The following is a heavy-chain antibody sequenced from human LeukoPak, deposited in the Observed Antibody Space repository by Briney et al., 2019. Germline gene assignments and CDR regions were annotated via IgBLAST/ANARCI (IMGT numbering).Heavy chain of an antibody. J-gene: IGHJ4*02. Sequence: PGGSLRLSCAASGFIFDDYGMSWVRQAPGKGLEWVANIKPDGSGKNYLDSVKGRFTISRDNAKNSLYLYMNSLRVEDTAVYYCSSQPAVLDLDCWGQGTLVTVSS. V-gene: IGHV3-7*01. CDR1: GFIFDDYG. CDR3: SSQPAVLDLDC. D-gene: IGHD2-2*01. CDR2: IKPDGSGK.